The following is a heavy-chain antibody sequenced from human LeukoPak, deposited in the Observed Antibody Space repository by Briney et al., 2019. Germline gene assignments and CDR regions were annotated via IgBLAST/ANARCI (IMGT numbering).Heavy chain of an antibody. CDR3: ARSVTYNWFDP. CDR2: SNPKSGAT. J-gene: IGHJ5*02. V-gene: IGHV1-2*02. Sequence: ASVKVSCKNSRYVFINYYIDWVRLAPGKGLQWMGWSNPKSGATNYAQSFQGRVGLTRGTSISTAYMELSSLRPDDTAIYFCARSVTYNWFDPWGQGTRVTVSS. CDR1: RYVFINYY. D-gene: IGHD2-21*02.